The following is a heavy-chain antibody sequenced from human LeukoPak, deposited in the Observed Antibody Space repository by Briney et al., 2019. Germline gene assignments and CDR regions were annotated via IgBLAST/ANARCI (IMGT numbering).Heavy chain of an antibody. D-gene: IGHD2-2*01. CDR3: AKPVVPSAMHPFDY. Sequence: AGGSLRLSCAASGFTFRSNWMHWVRQAPGKGLEWVSAISGSGGSTYYADSVKGRFTISRDNSKNTLYLQMNSLRAEDTAVYYCAKPVVPSAMHPFDYWGQGTLVTVSS. CDR2: ISGSGGST. V-gene: IGHV3-23*01. CDR1: GFTFRSNW. J-gene: IGHJ4*02.